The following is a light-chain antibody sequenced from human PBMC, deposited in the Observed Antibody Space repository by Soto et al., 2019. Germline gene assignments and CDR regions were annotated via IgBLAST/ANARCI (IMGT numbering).Light chain of an antibody. CDR1: QSVSTN. Sequence: EIVMTQSPATLSVSPGERATLSCRASQSVSTNLAWYQQKPGQAPRLLMYDASARATGIPTRFSGSGSGTEFTLTISSLQSEDFAVYYCQQYSDWRTFGQGTKVEIK. J-gene: IGKJ1*01. CDR2: DAS. V-gene: IGKV3-15*01. CDR3: QQYSDWRT.